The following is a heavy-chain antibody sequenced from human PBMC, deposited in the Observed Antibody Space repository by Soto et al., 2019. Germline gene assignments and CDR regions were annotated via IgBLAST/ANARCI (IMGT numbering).Heavy chain of an antibody. CDR2: ISGSGGST. D-gene: IGHD2-2*01. CDR3: AKEDVIVVVPAAFGGLFDY. Sequence: EVQLLESGGGLVQPGGSLRLSCAASGFTFSSYAMSWVRQAPGKGLEWVSAISGSGGSTYYADSVKGRFTISRDNSKNTLYLQMNSLRAEDTAVYYCAKEDVIVVVPAAFGGLFDYWGQGTLVTVSS. J-gene: IGHJ4*02. CDR1: GFTFSSYA. V-gene: IGHV3-23*01.